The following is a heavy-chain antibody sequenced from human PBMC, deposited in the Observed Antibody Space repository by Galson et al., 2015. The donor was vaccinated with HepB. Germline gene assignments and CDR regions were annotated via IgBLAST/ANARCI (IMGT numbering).Heavy chain of an antibody. D-gene: IGHD7-27*01. CDR1: GGSISSYY. CDR2: IYYSGST. V-gene: IGHV4-59*01. Sequence: ETLSLTCTVSGGSISSYYWSWIRQPPGKGLEWIGYIYYSGSTNYNPSLKSRVTISVDTSKNQFSLKLSSVTAADTAVYYCARVSGEDAFDIWGQGTMVTVSS. CDR3: ARVSGEDAFDI. J-gene: IGHJ3*02.